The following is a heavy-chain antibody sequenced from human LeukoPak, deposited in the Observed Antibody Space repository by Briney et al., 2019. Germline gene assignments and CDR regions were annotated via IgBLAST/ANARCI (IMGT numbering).Heavy chain of an antibody. Sequence: PSETLSLTCAVYSGSFSNYYWSWICQPPGKGLECIGEINQSGSTNYNPSLKSRVTISVDTSKNHFSLKLSSVTAADTAVYYCARGALKWELPPIRARKSYYFDYWGQGTLVTASS. J-gene: IGHJ4*02. CDR2: INQSGST. CDR3: ARGALKWELPPIRARKSYYFDY. CDR1: SGSFSNYY. V-gene: IGHV4-34*01. D-gene: IGHD1-26*01.